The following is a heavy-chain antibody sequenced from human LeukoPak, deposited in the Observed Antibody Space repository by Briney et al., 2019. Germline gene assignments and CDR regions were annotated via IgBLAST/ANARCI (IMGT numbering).Heavy chain of an antibody. J-gene: IGHJ4*02. CDR3: ARGWIQLWGNFDY. V-gene: IGHV3-11*04. CDR1: GFTFSDYY. D-gene: IGHD5-18*01. CDR2: ISSRGSTI. Sequence: GGSLRLSCAASGFTFSDYYMSWIRQAPGKGLECVSYISSRGSTIYYADSVKGRFTLSRDNAKNSLYLQMDSLGAEDTAVYYCARGWIQLWGNFDYWGQGTLVTVSS.